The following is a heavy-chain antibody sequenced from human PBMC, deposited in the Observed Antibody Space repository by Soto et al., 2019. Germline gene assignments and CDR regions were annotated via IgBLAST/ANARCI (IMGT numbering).Heavy chain of an antibody. Sequence: QVQLQQWGAGLLKPSETLSLTCAVYGGSFSGYYWSWIRQPPGKGLEWIGEINHSGSTNYNPYLKSRVTIPVDTSKNQFSLKLSSVTAADTAVYYCARTGSGSLDAFDIWGQGTMVTVSS. CDR3: ARTGSGSLDAFDI. CDR2: INHSGST. CDR1: GGSFSGYY. V-gene: IGHV4-34*01. J-gene: IGHJ3*02. D-gene: IGHD1-26*01.